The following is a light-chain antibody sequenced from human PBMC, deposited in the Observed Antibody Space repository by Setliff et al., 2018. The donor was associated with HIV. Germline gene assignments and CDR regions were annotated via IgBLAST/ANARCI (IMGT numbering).Light chain of an antibody. CDR1: SSDVGSYNL. V-gene: IGLV2-23*02. CDR3: CSYAGSSTYV. J-gene: IGLJ1*01. Sequence: QSALTQPASVSGSPGQSITISCTGTSSDVGSYNLVSWYQQHPAKAPKVMIYEVSKRPSGVSNRFSGSKSGNTASLTISGLQAEDEADYYCCSYAGSSTYVFGTGTKVTV. CDR2: EVS.